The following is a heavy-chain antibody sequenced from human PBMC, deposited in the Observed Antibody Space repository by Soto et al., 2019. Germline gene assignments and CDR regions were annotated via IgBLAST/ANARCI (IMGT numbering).Heavy chain of an antibody. CDR3: ARDVEQLWSRDYYYGMDV. J-gene: IGHJ6*02. D-gene: IGHD5-18*01. V-gene: IGHV4-31*03. Sequence: QVQLQESGPGLVKPSQTLSLTCTVSGGSISSGDYYWSWIRQHPGKGLEWIGYIYYSGSTYYNPSLKSRVTISVDTSKNQFSLKLSSVTAADTAVYYCARDVEQLWSRDYYYGMDVWGQGTTVTVSS. CDR1: GGSISSGDYY. CDR2: IYYSGST.